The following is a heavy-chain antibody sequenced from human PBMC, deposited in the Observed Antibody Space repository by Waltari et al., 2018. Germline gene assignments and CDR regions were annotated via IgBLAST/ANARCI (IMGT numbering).Heavy chain of an antibody. D-gene: IGHD2-2*01. J-gene: IGHJ4*02. CDR1: GFTFSSYA. CDR2: IYSGGSST. CDR3: AKTRPPYCSSTSCYPVHPYFDY. Sequence: EVQLLESGGGLVQPGGSLRLSCAASGFTFSSYAMSWVRQAPGKGLEWVSVIYSGGSSTYYADSVTGRFTISRDNSKNTLYLQMNSLRAEDTAVYYCAKTRPPYCSSTSCYPVHPYFDYWGQGTLVTVSS. V-gene: IGHV3-23*03.